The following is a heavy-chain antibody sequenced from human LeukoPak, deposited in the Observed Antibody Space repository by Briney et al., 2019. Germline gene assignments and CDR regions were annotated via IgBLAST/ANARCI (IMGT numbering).Heavy chain of an antibody. CDR2: IYSGGST. D-gene: IGHD1-26*01. V-gene: IGHV3-53*01. J-gene: IGHJ4*02. CDR3: ASVRYSGSYYHDY. Sequence: TGGSLRLSCAASGFTVSSNYMSWVRQAPGKGLEWVSVIYSGGSTYYADSVKGRFTISRDNSKNTLYLQMNSLRAEDTAVYYCASVRYSGSYYHDYWGQGTLVTVSS. CDR1: GFTVSSNY.